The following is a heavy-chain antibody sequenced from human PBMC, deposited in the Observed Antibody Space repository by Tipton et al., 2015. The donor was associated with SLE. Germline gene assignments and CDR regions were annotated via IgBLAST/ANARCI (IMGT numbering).Heavy chain of an antibody. Sequence: GSLRLSCAASGFSVSSNYMSWVRQAPGKGLEWVSSIYSAGTTDYADSVKGRFIISRDNSKNTVYFNMNSLRAEDTAVYFCARSYYDILTGYLSHFDQWGQGTPVTVSS. V-gene: IGHV3-53*01. J-gene: IGHJ4*02. CDR3: ARSYYDILTGYLSHFDQ. D-gene: IGHD3-9*01. CDR2: IYSAGTT. CDR1: GFSVSSNY.